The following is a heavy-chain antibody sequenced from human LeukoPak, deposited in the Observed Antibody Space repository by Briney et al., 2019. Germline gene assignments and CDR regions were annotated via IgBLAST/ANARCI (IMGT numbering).Heavy chain of an antibody. Sequence: SETLSLTCTVSGGSINTYYWSWIRQPAGKGLEWIGRIYTSGSTNYNPSLKSRVTMSVDTSKNQFSLKLSSVTAADTAVYYCARDVERQWLSIYYFDYWGQGTRVTVSS. CDR1: GGSINTYY. CDR3: ARDVERQWLSIYYFDY. V-gene: IGHV4-4*07. CDR2: IYTSGST. D-gene: IGHD6-19*01. J-gene: IGHJ4*02.